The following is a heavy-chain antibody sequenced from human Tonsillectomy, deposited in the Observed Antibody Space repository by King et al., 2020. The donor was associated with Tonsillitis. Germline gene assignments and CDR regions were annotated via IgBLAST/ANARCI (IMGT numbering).Heavy chain of an antibody. CDR3: ARGRYCSGGSCYSHFDY. CDR1: GYTFTGYY. CDR2: INPYSGDT. Sequence: VQLVQSGAEVKKPGASVKVSCKASGYTFTGYYIHWVRQAPGQGLEWMGGINPYSGDTNYAQNFQGGVTQTRATSICTAYMELSRLTSADTAVYYCARGRYCSGGSCYSHFDYWGQGTVVTVSS. D-gene: IGHD2-15*01. V-gene: IGHV1-2*02. J-gene: IGHJ4*02.